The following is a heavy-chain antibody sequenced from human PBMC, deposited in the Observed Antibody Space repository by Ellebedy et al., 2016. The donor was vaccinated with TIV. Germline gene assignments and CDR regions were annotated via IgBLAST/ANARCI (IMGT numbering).Heavy chain of an antibody. D-gene: IGHD7-27*01. J-gene: IGHJ4*02. CDR1: GGTFSSYA. V-gene: IGHV1-69*06. CDR3: ARERGGLGIGTHFDY. Sequence: SVKVSCXASGGTFSSYAISWVRQAPGQGLEWMGGIIPIFGTANYAQKFQGRVTITADKSTSTAYMELSSLRSEDTAVYYCARERGGLGIGTHFDYWGQGTLVTVSS. CDR2: IIPIFGTA.